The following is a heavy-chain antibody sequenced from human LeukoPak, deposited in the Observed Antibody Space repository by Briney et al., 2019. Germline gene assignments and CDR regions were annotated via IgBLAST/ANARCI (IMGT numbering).Heavy chain of an antibody. Sequence: SETLSLTCAVYGGSFSGYYWSWIRQPPGKGLEWIGEINHSGSTNYNPSLKSRVTISVDTSKNQFSLKLSSVTAADTAVYYCARVAWDIVVVPAAQFDYWGQGTLVIVSS. CDR3: ARVAWDIVVVPAAQFDY. CDR1: GGSFSGYY. V-gene: IGHV4-34*01. CDR2: INHSGST. J-gene: IGHJ4*02. D-gene: IGHD2-2*01.